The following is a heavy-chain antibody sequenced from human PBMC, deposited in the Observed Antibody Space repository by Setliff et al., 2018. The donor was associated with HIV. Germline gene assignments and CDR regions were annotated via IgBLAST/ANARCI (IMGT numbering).Heavy chain of an antibody. CDR3: ARASLAARPHFFDS. J-gene: IGHJ4*02. CDR1: GYDVTRYW. D-gene: IGHD6-6*01. Sequence: GESLQISCRASGYDVTRYWIGWVRQMPGQGLEWMGVIYPGDSDARYSPSFQDQVTMSADKSISTAYLQWSSLKASDTGMYLCARASLAARPHFFDSWGQGTLVTAPQ. CDR2: IYPGDSDA. V-gene: IGHV5-51*01.